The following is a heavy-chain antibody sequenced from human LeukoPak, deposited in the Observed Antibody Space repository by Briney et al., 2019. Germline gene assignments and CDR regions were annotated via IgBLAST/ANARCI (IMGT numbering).Heavy chain of an antibody. J-gene: IGHJ4*02. Sequence: PSETLSLTCAVSGGSFSGYYWSWIRQPPGKGLEWIGEINHSGSTNYNPSLKSRVTISVDTSKNQFSLKLSSVTAADTAVYYCARGRIPDDYWGQGTLVTVSS. D-gene: IGHD6-13*01. CDR2: INHSGST. CDR3: ARGRIPDDY. V-gene: IGHV4-34*01. CDR1: GGSFSGYY.